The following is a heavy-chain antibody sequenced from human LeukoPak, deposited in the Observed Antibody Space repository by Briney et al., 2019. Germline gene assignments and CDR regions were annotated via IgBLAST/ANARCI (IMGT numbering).Heavy chain of an antibody. J-gene: IGHJ4*02. D-gene: IGHD2-8*01. Sequence: TGGSLRLSCAASGFTFSSYGMHWVRQAPGKGLEWVAVIWYDGSNKYYADSVKGRFTISRDNSKNTLYLQMNSLRAEDTAVYYCAKAFNGPSIDYWGQGTLVTVSS. V-gene: IGHV3-33*06. CDR2: IWYDGSNK. CDR3: AKAFNGPSIDY. CDR1: GFTFSSYG.